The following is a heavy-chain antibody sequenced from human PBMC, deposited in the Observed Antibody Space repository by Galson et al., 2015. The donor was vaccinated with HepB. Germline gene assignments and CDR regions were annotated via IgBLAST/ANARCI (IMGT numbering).Heavy chain of an antibody. CDR3: VEYGSGSYESDY. CDR1: GFTFSSYA. V-gene: IGHV3-64D*06. J-gene: IGHJ4*02. CDR2: ISSNGGST. D-gene: IGHD3-10*01. Sequence: SLRLSCAASGFTFSSYAMHWVRQAPGKGLEYVSAISSNGGSTYYADSVKGRFTISRDNSKNTLYLQMSSLRAEDTAVYYCVEYGSGSYESDYWGQGTLVTVSS.